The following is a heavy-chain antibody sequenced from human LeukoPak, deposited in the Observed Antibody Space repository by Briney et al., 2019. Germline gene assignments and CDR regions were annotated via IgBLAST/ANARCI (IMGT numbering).Heavy chain of an antibody. CDR1: GGSFSDYY. CDR2: INHSGGT. D-gene: IGHD3-3*01. J-gene: IGHJ5*02. CDR3: ARQNWVDFWSGDNWFDP. V-gene: IGHV4-34*01. Sequence: SETLSLTCAVYGGSFSDYYWSWIRQPPGKGLEWIGEINHSGGTYYNPSLKSRVTISVDTSKNQFSLKLSSVTAADTAVYYCARQNWVDFWSGDNWFDPWGQGTLVTVSS.